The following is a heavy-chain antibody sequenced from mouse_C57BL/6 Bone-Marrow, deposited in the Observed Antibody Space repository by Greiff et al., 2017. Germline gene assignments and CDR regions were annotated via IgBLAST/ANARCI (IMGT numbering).Heavy chain of an antibody. CDR2: IYPRSGNT. Sequence: QVQLKESGAELARPGASVKLSCKASGYTFTSYGISWVKQRTGQGLEWIGEIYPRSGNTYYNEKFKGKATLTADKSSSTAYVELRSLTSEDSAVYFCAPAQATAWFAYWGQGTLVTVSA. CDR3: APAQATAWFAY. CDR1: GYTFTSYG. V-gene: IGHV1-81*01. J-gene: IGHJ3*01. D-gene: IGHD3-2*02.